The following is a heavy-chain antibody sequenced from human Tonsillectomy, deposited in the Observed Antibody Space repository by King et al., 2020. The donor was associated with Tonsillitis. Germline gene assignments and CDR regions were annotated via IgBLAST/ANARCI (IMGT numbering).Heavy chain of an antibody. CDR1: GFSLSNARMG. CDR2: MSSNDEK. Sequence: VTLKESGPVLVKPTETVTLICTVSGFSLSNARMGVSWIRQPPGKALEWLAHMSSNDEKSYSTSLKSRLTISKDTSKSQVVLTMTNMDPADTATYYCARMGWGWNWYVELWGRGTLVTVSS. D-gene: IGHD6-19*01. V-gene: IGHV2-26*01. CDR3: ARMGWGWNWYVEL. J-gene: IGHJ2*01.